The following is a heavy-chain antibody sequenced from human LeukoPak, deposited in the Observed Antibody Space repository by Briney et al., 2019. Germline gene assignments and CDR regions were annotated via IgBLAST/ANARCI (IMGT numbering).Heavy chain of an antibody. CDR3: AKSPGPQLDYFDY. V-gene: IGHV3-30*18. CDR1: GFTFSSYE. Sequence: GGSLRLSCAASGFTFSSYEMNWVRQAPGKGLEWVAVISYDGSNKYYADSVKGRFTISRDNSKNTLYLQMNSLRAEDTAVYYCAKSPGPQLDYFDYWGQGTLVTVSS. J-gene: IGHJ4*02. CDR2: ISYDGSNK.